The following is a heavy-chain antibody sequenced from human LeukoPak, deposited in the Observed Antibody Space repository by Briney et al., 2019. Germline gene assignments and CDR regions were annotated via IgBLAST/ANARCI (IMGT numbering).Heavy chain of an antibody. D-gene: IGHD6-13*01. CDR2: INPSGGST. CDR3: ARDMLTRSSSSWDPYYFDY. J-gene: IGHJ4*02. Sequence: GASVKVSCKASGYTFTSYYMHWVRQAPGQGLEWMGVINPSGGSTSYAQKFQGRVTMTRDTSTSTVYMELSSLRSEDTAVYYCARDMLTRSSSSWDPYYFDYWGRGTLVSVSS. V-gene: IGHV1-46*01. CDR1: GYTFTSYY.